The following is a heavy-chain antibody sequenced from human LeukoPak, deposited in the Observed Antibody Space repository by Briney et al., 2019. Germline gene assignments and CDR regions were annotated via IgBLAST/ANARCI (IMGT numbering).Heavy chain of an antibody. V-gene: IGHV4-4*02. CDR3: ARDDGDPFDY. CDR1: GGSISSSYW. CDR2: IYHSGST. Sequence: SGTLSLTCAVSGGSISSSYWWSWVRQPPGKGLEWIGSIYHSGSTYYNPSLKSRVTISVDTSKNQFSLKLSSVTAADTAVYYCARDDGDPFDYWGQGTLVTVSS. J-gene: IGHJ4*02. D-gene: IGHD4-17*01.